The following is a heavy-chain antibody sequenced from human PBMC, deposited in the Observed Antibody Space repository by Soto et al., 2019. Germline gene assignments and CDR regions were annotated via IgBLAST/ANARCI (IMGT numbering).Heavy chain of an antibody. Sequence: GLPLKNRCQGAEYSFAYYYSACVRQMPGRGLEWMGIIYPGDSDTSYSPSFQGQVTISADKSINTAFLQWNTLKASDTAIYYCARSGGDYGGVVFDSRGHATLVTV. CDR1: EYSFAYYY. V-gene: IGHV5-51*01. CDR3: ARSGGDYGGVVFDS. CDR2: IYPGDSDT. D-gene: IGHD4-17*01. J-gene: IGHJ4*01.